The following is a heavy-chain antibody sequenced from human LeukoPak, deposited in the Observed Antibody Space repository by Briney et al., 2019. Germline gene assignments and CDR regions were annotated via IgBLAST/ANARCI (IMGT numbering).Heavy chain of an antibody. CDR2: ISGSGGST. D-gene: IGHD6-13*01. Sequence: GVSLRLSCAASGCTFSSYAMSWVRQAPGKGLEWVSAISGSGGSTYYADSVKGRFTIYRDNSKNTLYLQMKTLRAEDTAVYYCVKGSAAAAVTDYWGQGTLVTVSS. J-gene: IGHJ4*02. CDR1: GCTFSSYA. CDR3: VKGSAAAAVTDY. V-gene: IGHV3-23*01.